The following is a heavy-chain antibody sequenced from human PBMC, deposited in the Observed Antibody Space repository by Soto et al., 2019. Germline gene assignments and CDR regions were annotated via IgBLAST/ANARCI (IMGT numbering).Heavy chain of an antibody. CDR2: ITINGNT. CDR1: GAYISDFS. CDR3: AREGGGSWRYEAH. J-gene: IGHJ1*01. Sequence: PSETLSLTSRVSGAYISDFSWSWTRQPAGKGLEWIGRITINGNTQKNPSFKSRATLSIDNSRNHFSLTLQSATAADTALYCGAREGGGSWRYEAHWGAGRLLTVS. D-gene: IGHD2-15*01. V-gene: IGHV4-4*07.